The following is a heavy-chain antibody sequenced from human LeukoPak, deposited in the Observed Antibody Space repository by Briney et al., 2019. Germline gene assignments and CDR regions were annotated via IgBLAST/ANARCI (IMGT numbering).Heavy chain of an antibody. CDR2: ISGSGGST. D-gene: IGHD2-2*01. CDR1: GFTFSTYV. J-gene: IGHJ4*02. V-gene: IGHV3-23*01. Sequence: GGSLRLSCAASGFTFSTYVMSWVRQAPGKGLEWVSAISGSGGSTYYADFVKGRFTISRDNSNNTLYLQMNSLRAEDTAVYYCAKTYALDYWGQGTLVTVSS. CDR3: AKTYALDY.